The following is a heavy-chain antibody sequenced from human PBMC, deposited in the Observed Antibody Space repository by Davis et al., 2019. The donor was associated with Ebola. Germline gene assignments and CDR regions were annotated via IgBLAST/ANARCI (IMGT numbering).Heavy chain of an antibody. V-gene: IGHV3-53*01. CDR3: AKDRSRWDSRTDVFDM. CDR1: GFIVSDKY. J-gene: IGHJ3*02. Sequence: GESLKISCAASGFIVSDKYMSWVRQAPGKGLEWVSVIYRDGRTYHADSVKGRFTISRDNSKNTLYLQMNSLRAEDTAVYYCAKDRSRWDSRTDVFDMWGQGTMVTVSS. D-gene: IGHD1-26*01. CDR2: IYRDGRT.